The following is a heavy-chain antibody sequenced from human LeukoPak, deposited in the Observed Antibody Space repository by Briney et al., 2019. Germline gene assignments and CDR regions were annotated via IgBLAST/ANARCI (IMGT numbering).Heavy chain of an antibody. V-gene: IGHV1-2*02. CDR2: INPNSGGT. CDR3: ARVLIDYGDYEDDY. J-gene: IGHJ4*02. D-gene: IGHD4-17*01. CDR1: GYTFTGYY. Sequence: GASVKVSCKASGYTFTGYYMHWVRQAPGQGLEWMGWINPNSGGTNYAQKFQGRVTMTRDTSISTAYMELRSLRSDDTAVYYCARVLIDYGDYEDDYWGQGTLVTVSS.